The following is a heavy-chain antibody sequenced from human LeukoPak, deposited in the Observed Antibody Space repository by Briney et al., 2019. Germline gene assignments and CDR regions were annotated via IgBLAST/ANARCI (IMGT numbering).Heavy chain of an antibody. CDR1: GGPFSGYI. D-gene: IGHD3-10*01. CDR2: IHSGGTT. CDR3: ARRYYYNLGSFPFDF. J-gene: IGHJ4*02. V-gene: IGHV4-34*01. Sequence: SETLSLTCAVSGGPFSGYIWSWIRQSSGKGLEWIGEIHSGGTTNYNPSLNSRVTISEDTSKNQFYLNLSSVTAADTAVYYCARRYYYNLGSFPFDFWGQGTLVTVSS.